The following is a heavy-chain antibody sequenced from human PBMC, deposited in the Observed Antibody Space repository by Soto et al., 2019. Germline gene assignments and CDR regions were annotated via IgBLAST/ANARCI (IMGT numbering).Heavy chain of an antibody. V-gene: IGHV3-30*18. D-gene: IGHD3-16*01. J-gene: IGHJ4*02. CDR1: GFTFSRYG. Sequence: QVQLVESGGGVVQPGRSLRLSCAASGFTFSRYGMHWVRQAPGKGLEWVAVISYDGSNKYYADSVKGRFTISRDNSKNTLYLQMNSLRAEDTAVYYCAKDAGGDFDYWGQGTLVTVSS. CDR2: ISYDGSNK. CDR3: AKDAGGDFDY.